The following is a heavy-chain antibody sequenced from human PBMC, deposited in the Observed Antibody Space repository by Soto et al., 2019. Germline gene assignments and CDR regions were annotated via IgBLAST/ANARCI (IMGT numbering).Heavy chain of an antibody. CDR1: GGSITTGGYY. CDR2: RYYSEST. CDR3: ARTKCSGGSCYSWSLDY. D-gene: IGHD2-15*01. V-gene: IGHV4-31*03. Sequence: SETLSLTCTVSGGSITTGGYYWSWIRQLPGKGLEWIGHRYYSESTYYNPSLKSRVSIPLDTSKNQFSLKLSFVTAADTAMYYCARTKCSGGSCYSWSLDYWGQGTPVTVS. J-gene: IGHJ4*02.